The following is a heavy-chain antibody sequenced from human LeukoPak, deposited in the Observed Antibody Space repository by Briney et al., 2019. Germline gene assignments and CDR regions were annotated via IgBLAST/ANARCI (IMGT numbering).Heavy chain of an antibody. CDR1: GGSISSGSYY. Sequence: SQTLSLTCTVSGGSISSGSYYWSWIRQPAGKGLEWIGRIYTSGSTNYNPSLKSRVTISVDTSKNQFSLKLSSVTAADTAVYYCAREVLVYLSCSGTSCYTLHYYYYMDVWGKGTTVTVSS. CDR3: AREVLVYLSCSGTSCYTLHYYYYMDV. CDR2: IYTSGST. J-gene: IGHJ6*03. V-gene: IGHV4-61*02. D-gene: IGHD2-2*02.